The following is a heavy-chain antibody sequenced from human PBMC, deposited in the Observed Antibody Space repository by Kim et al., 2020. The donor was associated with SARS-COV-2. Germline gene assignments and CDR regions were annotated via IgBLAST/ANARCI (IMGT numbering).Heavy chain of an antibody. CDR2: IWYDGSKK. V-gene: IGHV3-33*01. CDR3: ARVNGGNGYSGGSIVV. CDR1: GFTFSRYG. Sequence: GGSLRLSCIASGFTFSRYGIHWVRQAPGKGLEWVAVIWYDGSKKYYGDSVTGRFTISRDNSRNTVYMQMDSLRAEDTAVYYCARVNGGNGYSGGSIVVWG. J-gene: IGHJ6*01. D-gene: IGHD5-18*01.